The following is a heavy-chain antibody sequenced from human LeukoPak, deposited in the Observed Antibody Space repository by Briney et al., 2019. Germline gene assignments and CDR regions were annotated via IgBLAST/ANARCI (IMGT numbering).Heavy chain of an antibody. Sequence: GASVKVSCKASGYTFTDYYMHWVRQAPGQGLEWMGWINPNSGGTNYAQKFQGRVTMTRDTSISTAYMELSRLRSDDTAVYYCARDYYDFWSGYYENWFDPWGQGTLVTVSS. CDR3: ARDYYDFWSGYYENWFDP. J-gene: IGHJ5*02. CDR1: GYTFTDYY. V-gene: IGHV1-2*02. CDR2: INPNSGGT. D-gene: IGHD3-3*01.